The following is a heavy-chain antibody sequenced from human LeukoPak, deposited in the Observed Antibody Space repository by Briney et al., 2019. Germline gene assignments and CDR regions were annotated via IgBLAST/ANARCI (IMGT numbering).Heavy chain of an antibody. Sequence: GESLKISCKGSGFTFTSYWIGWVRQMPGGGLEWMGVIYPGDSDTKYSPSLQGQVTISADKSISTAYLQWSSLKASDTGMYYCARRGQPGPFDYWGQGTLVTVSA. CDR1: GFTFTSYW. CDR2: IYPGDSDT. J-gene: IGHJ4*02. D-gene: IGHD3-16*01. CDR3: ARRGQPGPFDY. V-gene: IGHV5-51*01.